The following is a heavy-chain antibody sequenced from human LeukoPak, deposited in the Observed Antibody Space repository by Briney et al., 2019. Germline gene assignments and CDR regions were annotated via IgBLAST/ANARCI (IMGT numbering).Heavy chain of an antibody. CDR3: ARGVRDSSSWYRRRYYFDY. CDR2: INHSGST. Sequence: SETLSPTCAVYGGSFSGYYWSWIRQPPGKGLEWIGEINHSGSTNYNPSLKSRVTISVDTSKNQFSLKLSSVTAADTAVYYCARGVRDSSSWYRRRYYFDYWGQGTLVTVSS. J-gene: IGHJ4*02. V-gene: IGHV4-34*01. D-gene: IGHD6-13*01. CDR1: GGSFSGYY.